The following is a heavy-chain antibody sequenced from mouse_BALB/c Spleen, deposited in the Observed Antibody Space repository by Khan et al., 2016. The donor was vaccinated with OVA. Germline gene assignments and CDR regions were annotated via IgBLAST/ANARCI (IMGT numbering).Heavy chain of an antibody. J-gene: IGHJ3*01. D-gene: IGHD1-1*01. V-gene: IGHV5-9-3*01. Sequence: EVELVESGGGLVKPGGPLKLSCAASGFTFSTYAMSWVRQTPEKRLEWVATISSGGDYTYYPDSVKGRFTISRDNDKNTLYIQMNSLRSEDTAMYYCARHNYGPFAYWGQGTLVTVSA. CDR2: ISSGGDYT. CDR3: ARHNYGPFAY. CDR1: GFTFSTYA.